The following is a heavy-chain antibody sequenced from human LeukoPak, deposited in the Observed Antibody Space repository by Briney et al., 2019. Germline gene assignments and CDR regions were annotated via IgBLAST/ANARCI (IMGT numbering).Heavy chain of an antibody. CDR3: ASGGVVRGLGNGFDP. CDR1: GGSISSYY. D-gene: IGHD3-10*01. V-gene: IGHV4-4*07. CDR2: FYSGGGT. Sequence: SETLSLTCTVSGGSISSYYWSWIRQPAGKGLEWIGRFYSGGGTDYNPSLKSRVTTSVDTSKNQFSLKLSSVTAADTAVYYCASGGVVRGLGNGFDPWGQGTLVTVSS. J-gene: IGHJ5*02.